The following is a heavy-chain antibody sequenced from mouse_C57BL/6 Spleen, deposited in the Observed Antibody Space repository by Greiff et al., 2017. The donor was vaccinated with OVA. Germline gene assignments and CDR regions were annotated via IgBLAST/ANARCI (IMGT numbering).Heavy chain of an antibody. Sequence: QVQLQQPGAELVRPGSSVKLSCKASGSTFTSYWMHWVKQRPIQGLEWIGNIDPSDSETHYNQKFKDKATLTVDKSSSTAYMQLSSLTSEDSAVYYCARSPLLYSNPYYFDYWGQGTTLTVSS. V-gene: IGHV1-52*01. D-gene: IGHD2-12*01. CDR2: IDPSDSET. J-gene: IGHJ2*01. CDR1: GSTFTSYW. CDR3: ARSPLLYSNPYYFDY.